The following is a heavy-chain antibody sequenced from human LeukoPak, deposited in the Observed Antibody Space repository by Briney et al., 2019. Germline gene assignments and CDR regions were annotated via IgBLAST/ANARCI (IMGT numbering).Heavy chain of an antibody. Sequence: PGGSLRLSCAASGFTVSSNYMSWVRQAPGKGLEWVSVIYSGGSTYYADSVKGRFTISRDNSKNTLYLQMNSLRAEDTAVYYCARLNWNYGGGFDYWGQGTLVTVSS. CDR3: ARLNWNYGGGFDY. D-gene: IGHD1-7*01. J-gene: IGHJ4*02. CDR1: GFTVSSNY. CDR2: IYSGGST. V-gene: IGHV3-53*01.